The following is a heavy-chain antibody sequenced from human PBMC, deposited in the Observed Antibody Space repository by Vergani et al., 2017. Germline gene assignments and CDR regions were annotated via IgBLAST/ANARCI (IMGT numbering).Heavy chain of an antibody. D-gene: IGHD5-12*01. CDR2: INHSGST. CDR1: GGSFSGYY. J-gene: IGHJ4*02. Sequence: QVQLQQWGAGLLKPSETLSLTCAVYGGSFSGYYWSWIRQPPGKGLEWIGEINHSGSTNYNPSLKSRVTISVDTSKNQFSLKLSSVTAADTAVYYCARLGRLPLQPIDYWGQGTLVTVSS. CDR3: ARLGRLPLQPIDY. V-gene: IGHV4-34*01.